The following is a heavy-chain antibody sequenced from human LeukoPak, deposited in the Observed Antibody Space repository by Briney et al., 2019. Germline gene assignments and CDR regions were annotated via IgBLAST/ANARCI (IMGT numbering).Heavy chain of an antibody. CDR2: INPNSGGT. V-gene: IGHV1-2*02. D-gene: IGHD5-12*01. Sequence: ASVKVSCKASGYTFTDYYLHWVRQAPGQGLEWMGWINPNSGGTNYPQKFQGRVTMTRDTSISTAYMELSRLRSDDTVVYYCAILATTQLFDYWGQGTLVTVSS. J-gene: IGHJ4*02. CDR1: GYTFTDYY. CDR3: AILATTQLFDY.